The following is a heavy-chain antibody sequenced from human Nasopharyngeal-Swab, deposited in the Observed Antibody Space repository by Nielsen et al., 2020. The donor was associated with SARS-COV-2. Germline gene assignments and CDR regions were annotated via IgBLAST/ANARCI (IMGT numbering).Heavy chain of an antibody. V-gene: IGHV3-33*01. Sequence: GESLKISCAASGFTFSSYGMHWVRQAPGKGLEWVAVIWYDGSNIYYADSVKGRFTISRDNSKNTLYLQMNSLRAEDTAVYYCASRGYWGQGTLVTVSS. CDR1: GFTFSSYG. J-gene: IGHJ4*02. CDR2: IWYDGSNI. CDR3: ASRGY.